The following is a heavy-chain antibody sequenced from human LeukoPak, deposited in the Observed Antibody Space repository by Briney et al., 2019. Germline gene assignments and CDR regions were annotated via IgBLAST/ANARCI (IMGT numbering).Heavy chain of an antibody. J-gene: IGHJ5*02. Sequence: SETLSLTCTVSGGSISNYYWSWIRQPPGRGLEWIGYIHYSGSTNYNPSLKSRVTISVDTSKNQFSLKLSSVTAADTAVYYCARDSGSGGPWGQGTPVTVSS. CDR2: IHYSGST. D-gene: IGHD6-19*01. CDR3: ARDSGSGGP. CDR1: GGSISNYY. V-gene: IGHV4-59*12.